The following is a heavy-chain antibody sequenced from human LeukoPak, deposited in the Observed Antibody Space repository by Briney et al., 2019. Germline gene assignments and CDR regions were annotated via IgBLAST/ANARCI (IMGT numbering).Heavy chain of an antibody. Sequence: SETLSLSCTVSGGPTSHYRYHWGWLRQPPGKGLEWLGSINYSGSTNYTPSLKTRVTISVDTYRDQFSLNMSSVTAADTAVYTGVTRMYVSSGYSDFDLWGQGTLVTVSS. D-gene: IGHD3-22*01. CDR1: GGPTSHYRYH. J-gene: IGHJ4*02. CDR3: VTRMYVSSGYSDFDL. V-gene: IGHV4-39*01. CDR2: INYSGST.